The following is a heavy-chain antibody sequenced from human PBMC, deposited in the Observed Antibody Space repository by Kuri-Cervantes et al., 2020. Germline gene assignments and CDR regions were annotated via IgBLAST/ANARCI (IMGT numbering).Heavy chain of an antibody. CDR2: IYSGGST. Sequence: GGSLRLSCAASGFTFSSYAMSWVRQAPGKGLEWVSVIYSGGSTYYADSVKGRFTISRDNSKNTLYLQMNSLRAEDTAVYYCATGGTGDSCGYYERVYWGQGTLVTVSS. D-gene: IGHD3-22*01. CDR3: ATGGTGDSCGYYERVY. J-gene: IGHJ4*02. CDR1: GFTFSSYA. V-gene: IGHV3-53*01.